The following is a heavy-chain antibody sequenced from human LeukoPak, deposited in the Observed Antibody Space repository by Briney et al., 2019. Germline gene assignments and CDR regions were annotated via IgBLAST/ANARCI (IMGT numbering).Heavy chain of an antibody. CDR3: ARQYCSSTGCSKHDAFDI. V-gene: IGHV3-21*06. CDR1: GFTFNSYT. D-gene: IGHD2-2*01. CDR2: IRSNSRGI. Sequence: GGSLRLSCTASGFTFNSYTMNWVRQAPGKGLESVSSIRSNSRGINYADSVKGRFTISRDNDKYTVFLEMNSLRAEDTAVYYCARQYCSSTGCSKHDAFDIWGQGTMVTVSS. J-gene: IGHJ3*02.